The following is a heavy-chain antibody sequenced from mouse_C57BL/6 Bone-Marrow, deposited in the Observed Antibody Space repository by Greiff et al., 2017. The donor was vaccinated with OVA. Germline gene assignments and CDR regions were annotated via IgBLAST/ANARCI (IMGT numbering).Heavy chain of an antibody. CDR1: GYTFTSYW. J-gene: IGHJ2*01. V-gene: IGHV1-7*01. D-gene: IGHD2-3*01. CDR3: ATRRWLLPLYFDY. CDR2: INPSSGYT. Sequence: VQLQQSGAELAKPGASVKLSCKASGYTFTSYWMHWVKQRPGQGLEWIGYINPSSGYTKYNQKFKDKATLTADKSSSTAYMQLNSLTSEDSAVYYCATRRWLLPLYFDYWGQGTTLTVSS.